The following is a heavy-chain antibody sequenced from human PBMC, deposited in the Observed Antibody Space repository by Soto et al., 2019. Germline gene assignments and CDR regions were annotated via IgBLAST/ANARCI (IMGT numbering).Heavy chain of an antibody. CDR3: ARDWREYSSSSPGFDP. Sequence: SETLSLTCTVSGGSVSSGSYYWSWIRQPPGKGLEWIGYIYYSGSTNYNPSLKSRVTISVDTSKHQFSLKLSSVTAADTAVYYCARDWREYSSSSPGFDPWGQGTLVTVSS. J-gene: IGHJ5*02. CDR2: IYYSGST. D-gene: IGHD6-6*01. V-gene: IGHV4-61*01. CDR1: GGSVSSGSYY.